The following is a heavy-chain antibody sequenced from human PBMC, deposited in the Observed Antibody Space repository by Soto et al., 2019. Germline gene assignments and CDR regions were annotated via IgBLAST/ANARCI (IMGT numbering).Heavy chain of an antibody. J-gene: IGHJ6*02. CDR2: ISAYNGNT. D-gene: IGHD1-7*01. CDR1: GYTFTSYG. Sequence: EASVKVSCKASGYTFTSYGISWVRQAPGQGLEWMGWISAYNGNTNYAQKLQGRVTMTTDTSTSTTYMELRSLRSDDTAVYYCARVTITGTTGDNYYYYGMDVWGQGTTVTVSS. V-gene: IGHV1-18*01. CDR3: ARVTITGTTGDNYYYYGMDV.